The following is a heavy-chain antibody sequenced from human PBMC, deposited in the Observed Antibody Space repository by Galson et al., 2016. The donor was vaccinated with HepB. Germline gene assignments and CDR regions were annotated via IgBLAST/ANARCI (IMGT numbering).Heavy chain of an antibody. J-gene: IGHJ3*02. Sequence: QSGAEVKKPGESLKISCKVSGSTFISYWIGWVRQMPGEGLEWMAIIYPSDSDTRYSPSFQGHVTISVDTSISTAYLQWNSLKASDTAMYYCARSRVGYRRDALDIWGQGTMVTVSS. CDR3: ARSRVGYRRDALDI. V-gene: IGHV5-51*01. CDR2: IYPSDSDT. D-gene: IGHD1-1*01. CDR1: GSTFISYW.